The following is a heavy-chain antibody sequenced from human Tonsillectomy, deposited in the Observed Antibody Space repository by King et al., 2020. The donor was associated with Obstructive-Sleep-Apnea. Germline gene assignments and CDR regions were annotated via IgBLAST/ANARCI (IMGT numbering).Heavy chain of an antibody. V-gene: IGHV2-5*01. J-gene: IGHJ4*02. D-gene: IGHD3-9*01. CDR3: AHRLERPVIRTAFDY. CDR2: IYWNDDK. CDR1: GFSLSTSGVG. Sequence: ITLKESGPTLVKPTHTLTLTCTFSGFSLSTSGVGVGCIRQPPGKALEWLALIYWNDDKRYTPSLKSRLTITKDTAKNQVVLTMTNMDPLATATEYCAHRLERPVIRTAFDYWGQGTLVTVSS.